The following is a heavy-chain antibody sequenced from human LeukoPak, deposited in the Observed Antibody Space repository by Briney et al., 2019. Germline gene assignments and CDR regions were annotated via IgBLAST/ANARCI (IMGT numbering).Heavy chain of an antibody. CDR1: GFTFSSYA. V-gene: IGHV3-23*01. D-gene: IGHD6-6*01. J-gene: IGHJ4*02. CDR3: AKDGWAARQGDY. Sequence: PGGSLRLSCAASGFTFSSYAMSWVRQAPGKGLEWVSAISGSGGSTYYADSVKGRFTTSRDNSKNTLYLQMNSLRAEDTAVYYCAKDGWAARQGDYWGQGTLVTVSS. CDR2: ISGSGGST.